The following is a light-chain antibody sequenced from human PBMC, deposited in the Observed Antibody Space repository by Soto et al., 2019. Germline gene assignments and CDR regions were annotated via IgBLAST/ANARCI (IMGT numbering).Light chain of an antibody. V-gene: IGKV3-20*01. CDR2: NTF. J-gene: IGKJ3*01. Sequence: EIVLTQSPGTLSLSPGDRATLSCRASQSFSTSYLAWYQHKPGQAPRLLIHNTFTRATGIPDRFSGSGSGTDFTLTISRLEPEDFAVYYCQQYGGSPFTFGPVTTVDIK. CDR1: QSFSTSY. CDR3: QQYGGSPFT.